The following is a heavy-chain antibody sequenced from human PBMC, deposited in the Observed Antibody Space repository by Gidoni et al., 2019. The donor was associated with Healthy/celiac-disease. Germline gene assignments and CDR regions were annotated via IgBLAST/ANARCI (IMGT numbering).Heavy chain of an antibody. CDR3: TSMSEIWFGELLYRSIDY. D-gene: IGHD3-10*01. Sequence: EVQLVESGGGLVKPGGSLRLSCAASGFTFSNAWMHWVRQAPGKGLEWVGRIKSKTDGGTTDYAAPVKGRFTISRDDSKNTLYLQMNSLKTEDTAVYYCTSMSEIWFGELLYRSIDYWGQGTLVTVSS. CDR1: GFTFSNAW. J-gene: IGHJ4*02. V-gene: IGHV3-15*07. CDR2: IKSKTDGGTT.